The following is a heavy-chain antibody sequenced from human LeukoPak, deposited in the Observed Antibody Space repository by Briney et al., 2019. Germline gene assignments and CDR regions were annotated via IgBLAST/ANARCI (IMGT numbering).Heavy chain of an antibody. CDR1: GGSINDYY. CDR2: IYYRGTT. V-gene: IGHV4-59*03. Sequence: SETLSLTCTVSGGSINDYYWNWLRQPPGKGLEWIGFIYYRGTTNNSPSLKSRVTTSIDTSKKQFSLNLSSVTAADTAIYYCAGVFSGRRPFELWGQGILVTVSS. D-gene: IGHD3-10*01. CDR3: AGVFSGRRPFEL. J-gene: IGHJ4*02.